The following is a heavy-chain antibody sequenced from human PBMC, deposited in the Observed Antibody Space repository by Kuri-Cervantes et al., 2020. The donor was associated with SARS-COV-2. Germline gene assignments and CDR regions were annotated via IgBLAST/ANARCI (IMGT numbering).Heavy chain of an antibody. D-gene: IGHD6-13*01. J-gene: IGHJ6*03. CDR2: IYHSGST. Sequence: LRLSCTVPGGSISSGGYYRSWIRQPPGKGLEWIGYIYHSGSTYYNPSLKSRVTISVDRSKNQFSLKLSSVTAADTAVYYCARVTRAGAAAFRWDYMDVWGKGTTVTVSS. CDR3: ARVTRAGAAAFRWDYMDV. V-gene: IGHV4-30-2*01. CDR1: GGSISSGGYY.